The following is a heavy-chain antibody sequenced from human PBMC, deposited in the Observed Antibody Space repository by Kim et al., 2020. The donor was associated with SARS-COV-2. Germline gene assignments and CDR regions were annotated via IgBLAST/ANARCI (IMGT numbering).Heavy chain of an antibody. J-gene: IGHJ6*02. CDR1: GFTFSSYS. CDR3: SSPPEYYYGMDV. CDR2: ISSSSTI. V-gene: IGHV3-48*04. Sequence: GGSLRLSCAASGFTFSSYSMNWVRQAPGKGLEWVSYISSSSTIYYADSVKGRFTISRDNAKNSLYLQMNSLRAEDTAVYYCSSPPEYYYGMDVWGQGTTV.